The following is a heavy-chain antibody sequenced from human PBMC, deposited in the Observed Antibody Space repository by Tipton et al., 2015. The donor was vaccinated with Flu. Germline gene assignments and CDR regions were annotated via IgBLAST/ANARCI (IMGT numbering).Heavy chain of an antibody. CDR3: ARGAEKLLQSFGEPVGWFDP. V-gene: IGHV4-38-2*02. J-gene: IGHJ5*02. CDR2: ICHSGNT. D-gene: IGHD3-10*01. CDR1: GDSIGSGYC. Sequence: TLSLTCSVSGDSIGSGYCWGWVRQPPGKGLDWIGNICHSGNTYYNPSLKSRVTISVDTSKNQFSLKLRSVTAADTAVYYCARGAEKLLQSFGEPVGWFDPWGQGTLVTVSS.